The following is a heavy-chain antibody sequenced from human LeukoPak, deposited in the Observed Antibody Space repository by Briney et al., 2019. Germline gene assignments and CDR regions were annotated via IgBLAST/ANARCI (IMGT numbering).Heavy chain of an antibody. CDR1: GGSISSGSYY. Sequence: PSETLSLTCTVSGGSISSGSYYWSWIRQPAGKGLEWIGRIYTSGSTNYNPSLKSRVTISVDTSKNQFSLKLSSVTAADTAVYYCARGEQWLVYFDYWGQGTLVTVSS. CDR2: IYTSGST. J-gene: IGHJ4*02. D-gene: IGHD6-19*01. CDR3: ARGEQWLVYFDY. V-gene: IGHV4-61*02.